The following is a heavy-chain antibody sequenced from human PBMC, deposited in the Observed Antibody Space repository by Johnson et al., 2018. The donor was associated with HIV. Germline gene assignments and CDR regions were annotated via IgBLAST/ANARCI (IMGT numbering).Heavy chain of an antibody. V-gene: IGHV3-30-3*01. CDR1: GFTFSSYA. D-gene: IGHD6-19*01. J-gene: IGHJ3*02. Sequence: QVQLVESGGGVVQPGRSLRLSCAASGFTFSSYAMHWVRQAPGKGLEWVAVISYDGNNKYYADSVKGRFTISRDNSKNTLYLQINSLRAEDTAVYYCAKDERAGQWLVLAFDIWGQGTMVTVSS. CDR3: AKDERAGQWLVLAFDI. CDR2: ISYDGNNK.